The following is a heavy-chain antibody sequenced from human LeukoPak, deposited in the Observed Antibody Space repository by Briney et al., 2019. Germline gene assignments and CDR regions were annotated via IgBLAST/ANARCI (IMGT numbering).Heavy chain of an antibody. Sequence: GGSLRLSCAASGFTFSSYWMSWVRQAPGKGLERVANIKQDGSEKYYVDSVKGRFTISRDNAKNSLYLQMNSLRAEDTAVYYXXXXXXXXXXXXXXSLTQNLYYFDYWGQGTLVTVSS. J-gene: IGHJ4*02. CDR3: XXXXXXXXXXXXXSLTQNLYYFDY. CDR2: IKQDGSEK. V-gene: IGHV3-7*01. D-gene: IGHD2-15*01. CDR1: GFTFSSYW.